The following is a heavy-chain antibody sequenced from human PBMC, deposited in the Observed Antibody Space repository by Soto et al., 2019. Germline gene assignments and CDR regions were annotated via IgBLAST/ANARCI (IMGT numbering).Heavy chain of an antibody. J-gene: IGHJ6*02. D-gene: IGHD3-10*01. CDR2: ISDYNGNT. CDR3: SRGGGYYCGAGGYYYSNGMDV. Sequence: APVKVSCKASGPAFPSDGISWLRQGLGQGXEWMGLISDYNGNTNYAQKLQGRVTMTTDTSTCTAYMGLRSMRSDDTAVYYCSRGGGYYCGAGGYYYSNGMDVWGQGPTVTVSS. CDR1: GPAFPSDG. V-gene: IGHV1-18*01.